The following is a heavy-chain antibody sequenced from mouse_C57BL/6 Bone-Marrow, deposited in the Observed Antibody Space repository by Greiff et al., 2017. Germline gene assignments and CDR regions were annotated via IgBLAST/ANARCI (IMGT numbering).Heavy chain of an antibody. J-gene: IGHJ4*01. CDR3: AIKGTLRYYAMDY. CDR2: IHPSDSDT. V-gene: IGHV1-74*01. CDR1: GYTFTSYW. D-gene: IGHD1-1*01. Sequence: QVQLKQPGAELVKPGASVKVSCKASGYTFTSYWMHWVKQRPGQGLEWIGRIHPSDSDTNYNQKFKGKATLTVDKSSSTAYMQLSSLTSEDSAVYYCAIKGTLRYYAMDYWGQGTSVTVSS.